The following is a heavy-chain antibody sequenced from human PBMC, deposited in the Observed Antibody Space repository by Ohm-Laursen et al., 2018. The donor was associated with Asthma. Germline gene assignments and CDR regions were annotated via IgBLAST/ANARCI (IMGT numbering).Heavy chain of an antibody. Sequence: SLRLSCAASGFTFSSYPMHWVRQAPGKGLEWVAVGGSYYDGGLKYYADSVNGRFTVSRDDSKNTLYLQMNSLRPDDTAVYYCARDVMEWYLPAFDFWGQGTLVTVSS. J-gene: IGHJ4*02. CDR1: GFTFSSYP. CDR3: ARDVMEWYLPAFDF. CDR2: GGSYYDGGLK. D-gene: IGHD3-3*01. V-gene: IGHV3-30-3*01.